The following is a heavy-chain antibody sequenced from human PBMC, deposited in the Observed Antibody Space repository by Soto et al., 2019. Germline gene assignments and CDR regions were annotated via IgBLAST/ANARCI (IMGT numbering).Heavy chain of an antibody. Sequence: PGGSLRLSCAASGFTFSSYAMSWVRQAPGEGLEWVSAVSRSGGNTYYADSVKGRFTISRDNSKNTLYLQMSSLRAEDTAVYYCAKEFGSTWIDHWGEGTLVTVSS. CDR1: GFTFSSYA. CDR2: VSRSGGNT. J-gene: IGHJ4*02. V-gene: IGHV3-23*01. CDR3: AKEFGSTWIDH. D-gene: IGHD6-13*01.